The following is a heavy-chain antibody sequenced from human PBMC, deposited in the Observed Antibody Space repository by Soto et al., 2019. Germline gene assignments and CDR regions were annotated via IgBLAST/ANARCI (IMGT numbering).Heavy chain of an antibody. D-gene: IGHD6-13*01. J-gene: IGHJ4*01. V-gene: IGHV3-66*01. CDR3: ARGIVAAGHFFES. Sequence: EVQLVESGGGLVQPGGSLRLSCGASGFTVSDNYMTWVRQAPGKGLEWVSIFNRGGSTNYADSVKGRFTISGDNSENKVYLKMTNLGAEDTAVYYCARGIVAAGHFFESWGHGTLVTVSS. CDR1: GFTVSDNY. CDR2: FNRGGST.